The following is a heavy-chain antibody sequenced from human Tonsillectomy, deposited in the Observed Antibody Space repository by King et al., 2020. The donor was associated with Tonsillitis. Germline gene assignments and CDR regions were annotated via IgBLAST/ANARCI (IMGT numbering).Heavy chain of an antibody. CDR3: AKDYCGGDGYCGDY. CDR1: GFTFSSYG. J-gene: IGHJ4*02. Sequence: VPLVESGGGVVQPGRSLRLSCAASGFTFSSYGMHWVRQAPGKGLEWVAVISYDGSNKYYADSVKGRFTISRDNSKNTLYLQMNSLRAEDTAVYYCAKDYCGGDGYCGDYWGQGTLVTVS. D-gene: IGHD2-21*02. V-gene: IGHV3-30*18. CDR2: ISYDGSNK.